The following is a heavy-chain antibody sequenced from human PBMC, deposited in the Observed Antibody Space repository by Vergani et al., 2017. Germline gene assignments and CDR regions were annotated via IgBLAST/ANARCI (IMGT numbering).Heavy chain of an antibody. J-gene: IGHJ3*02. V-gene: IGHV1-69*01. CDR3: AREVQKDDYSNYRDAFDI. D-gene: IGHD4-11*01. Sequence: QVQLVQSGAEVKKPGSSVKVSCKASGGTFSSYAISWVRQAPGQGLEWMGGIIPIFGTANYAQKFQGRVTITADESTSTAYMELSSLRSEDTAVYYCAREVQKDDYSNYRDAFDIWGQGTMVTVSS. CDR2: IIPIFGTA. CDR1: GGTFSSYA.